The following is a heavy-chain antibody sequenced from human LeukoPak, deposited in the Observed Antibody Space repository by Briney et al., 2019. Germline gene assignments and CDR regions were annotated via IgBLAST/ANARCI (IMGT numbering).Heavy chain of an antibody. J-gene: IGHJ4*02. Sequence: ASVKVSCKASGYTFTSYYMHWVRQAPGQRLEWMGIINPSGGSTSHAQKFQGRVTMTRDMSTSTVYMELSSLRSEDTAVYYCARDQGPDDFWSGYSDYWGQETLVTVSS. CDR1: GYTFTSYY. CDR2: INPSGGST. CDR3: ARDQGPDDFWSGYSDY. D-gene: IGHD3-3*01. V-gene: IGHV1-46*01.